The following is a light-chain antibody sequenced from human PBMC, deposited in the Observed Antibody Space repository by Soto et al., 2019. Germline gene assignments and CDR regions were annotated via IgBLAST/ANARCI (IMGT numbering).Light chain of an antibody. Sequence: DIPMTQSPSTLSASVGDRVTITCRASQYISSWLAWYQQKPGKAPKLLIYKASSLEGGVPSRFSGSGSGTEFTLTISSLQPDDFATYYCQQYNSQRTFGQGTKVEIK. CDR2: KAS. CDR3: QQYNSQRT. V-gene: IGKV1-5*03. CDR1: QYISSW. J-gene: IGKJ1*01.